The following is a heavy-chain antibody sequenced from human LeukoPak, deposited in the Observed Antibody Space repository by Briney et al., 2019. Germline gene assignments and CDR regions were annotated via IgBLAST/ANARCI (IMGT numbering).Heavy chain of an antibody. J-gene: IGHJ3*01. CDR3: ASDSISMNAFDA. D-gene: IGHD3-22*01. CDR1: GGSFTTHY. Sequence: SETLSLTCTVSGGSFTTHYWSWIRQPPGKGLEWIGYISYIGSTNYNPSLKSRVTISIDTSDNEVSLMLTSVTAADTAVYYCASDSISMNAFDAWGQGTMVTVSS. CDR2: ISYIGST. V-gene: IGHV4-59*11.